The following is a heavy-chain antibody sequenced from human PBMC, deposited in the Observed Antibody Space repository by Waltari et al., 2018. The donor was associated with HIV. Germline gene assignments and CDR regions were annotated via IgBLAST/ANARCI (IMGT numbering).Heavy chain of an antibody. Sequence: DVYLVESGGGLVQPGESLTLSCGAAGFTFEDYWMSWVRQAPGEGLEWVAIVNRDGSEMYYHSSVKGRFTVFRDNMRKSISLRLNTLGVDDTGIYYCTRSASGHFDHWGQGILVTVSS. D-gene: IGHD2-15*01. CDR1: GFTFEDYW. CDR3: TRSASGHFDH. CDR2: VNRDGSEM. V-gene: IGHV3-7*03. J-gene: IGHJ4*02.